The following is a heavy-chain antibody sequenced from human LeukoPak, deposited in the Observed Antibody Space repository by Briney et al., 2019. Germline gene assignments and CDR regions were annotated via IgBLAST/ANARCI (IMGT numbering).Heavy chain of an antibody. CDR2: INPDGSRI. V-gene: IGHV3-74*01. CDR1: GFTLSNYW. Sequence: PGGPLRLSCAASGFTLSNYWMHWVRQAPGKGPVWVSQINPDGSRIDYAESVRGRFTISRDSAKNTLYLQMNSLRAEDTAVYYCSRDFVGADDYWGQGTLVTVSS. D-gene: IGHD1-26*01. CDR3: SRDFVGADDY. J-gene: IGHJ4*02.